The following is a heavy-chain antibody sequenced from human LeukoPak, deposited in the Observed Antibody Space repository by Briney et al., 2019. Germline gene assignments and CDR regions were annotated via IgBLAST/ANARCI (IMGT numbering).Heavy chain of an antibody. J-gene: IGHJ5*02. CDR3: ARGRYTATQFDP. CDR1: GGSINSYY. Sequence: SETLSLTCTVSGGSINSYYWSWLRQPPGKGLEWIGYIYYSGTTNYNPSLKSRLTISVDTSKNTFSLKLNSVTAADTAVYYCARGRYTATQFDPWGKGTLVTVSS. D-gene: IGHD1-1*01. CDR2: IYYSGTT. V-gene: IGHV4-59*01.